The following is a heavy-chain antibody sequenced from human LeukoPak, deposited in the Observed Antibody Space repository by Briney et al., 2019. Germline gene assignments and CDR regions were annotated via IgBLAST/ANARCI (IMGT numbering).Heavy chain of an antibody. V-gene: IGHV6-1*01. CDR3: AREIAAAGQLFRH. CDR2: TYFQSKGYN. D-gene: IGHD6-13*01. J-gene: IGHJ1*01. Sequence: SQTLSLTSAISGDSASSNSAAWNWIRQSPSRGLEWRGRTYFQSKGYNDYAASVKSRITIPPDTSKTQFSLQLNSVTPEDTAVYYCAREIAAAGQLFRHWGQGTLVTVSS. CDR1: GDSASSNSAA.